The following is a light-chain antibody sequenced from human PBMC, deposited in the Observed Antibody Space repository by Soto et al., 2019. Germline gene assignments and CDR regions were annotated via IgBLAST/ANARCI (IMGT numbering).Light chain of an antibody. CDR2: DVS. Sequence: QSALTQPASVSGSPGQSITISCTGTSSDVGGYNYVSWYQQHPGKAPKLMIYDVSNRPSGVSNRFSGSKSGNTASLTTSGLQAEDEADYYSSSYTSSSTLVFGGGTKVTVL. V-gene: IGLV2-14*01. J-gene: IGLJ2*01. CDR3: SSYTSSSTLV. CDR1: SSDVGGYNY.